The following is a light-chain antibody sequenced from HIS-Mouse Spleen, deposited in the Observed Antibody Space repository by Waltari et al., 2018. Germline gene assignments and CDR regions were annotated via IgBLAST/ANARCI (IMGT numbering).Light chain of an antibody. V-gene: IGLV3-21*03. CDR2: DDS. CDR3: QVWDSSSDHPYV. J-gene: IGLJ1*01. Sequence: SYVLTQPPSVSVAPGKTARITCGGNNIGSKSVHWYQQKPGQAPVLGVYDDSDRPSGIPERCSGSNSGETATLTISRGEAGDEADYYCQVWDSSSDHPYVFGTGTKVTVL. CDR1: NIGSKS.